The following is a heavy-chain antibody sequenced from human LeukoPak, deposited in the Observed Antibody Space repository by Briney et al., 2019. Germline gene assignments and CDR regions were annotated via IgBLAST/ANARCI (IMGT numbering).Heavy chain of an antibody. Sequence: PGGSLRLSCAASGFTFSSYSMNWDRQAPGKGLEWVSSISSSSSYIYYADSVKGRFTISRDNAKNSLYLQMNSLRAEDTAVYYCARHPYYDILTGYYYDYWGQGTLVTVSS. CDR3: ARHPYYDILTGYYYDY. J-gene: IGHJ4*02. CDR2: ISSSSSYI. CDR1: GFTFSSYS. D-gene: IGHD3-9*01. V-gene: IGHV3-21*01.